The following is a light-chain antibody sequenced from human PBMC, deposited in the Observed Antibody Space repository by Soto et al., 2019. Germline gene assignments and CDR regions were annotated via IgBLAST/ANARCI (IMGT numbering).Light chain of an antibody. CDR3: QQRSNWPLT. Sequence: EIVLTQSPATLSLSPGERATLSCRASQAIFNYVAWYQQKPGQAPRLLIYDVPTRATGIPARFSGGGFGTDFTLTISSLEPEDFAVYYCQQRSNWPLTFGGGTKVEIK. CDR2: DVP. J-gene: IGKJ4*01. CDR1: QAIFNY. V-gene: IGKV3-11*01.